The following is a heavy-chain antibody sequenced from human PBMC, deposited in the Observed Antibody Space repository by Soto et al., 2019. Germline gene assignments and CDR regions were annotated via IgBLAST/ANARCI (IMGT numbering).Heavy chain of an antibody. Sequence: QLQLQESGPGLVKPSETLSLTCTVSGGSISSSSYYWGWIRQPPGKGLEWIGSIYYSGSTYYNPSLKRRVTISVDTSKNQFSLKLSSVTAADTAVYYCASQTEYSRDTDVFDIWGQGTMVTVSS. V-gene: IGHV4-39*01. D-gene: IGHD6-6*01. CDR3: ASQTEYSRDTDVFDI. J-gene: IGHJ3*02. CDR2: IYYSGST. CDR1: GGSISSSSYY.